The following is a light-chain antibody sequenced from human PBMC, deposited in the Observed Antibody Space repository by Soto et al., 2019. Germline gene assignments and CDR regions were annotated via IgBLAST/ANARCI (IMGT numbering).Light chain of an antibody. CDR2: LGS. Sequence: DIVMTQSPLSLPVTPREPASISFISSQVLLHSNGYNYLDWYLQKPGQSPQLLIYLGSNRASGVPDRFSGSGSGTDFTLKISRVEAEDVGVYYCMQALQTTWTFGQGTKVDI. J-gene: IGKJ1*01. CDR3: MQALQTTWT. CDR1: QVLLHSNGYNY. V-gene: IGKV2-28*01.